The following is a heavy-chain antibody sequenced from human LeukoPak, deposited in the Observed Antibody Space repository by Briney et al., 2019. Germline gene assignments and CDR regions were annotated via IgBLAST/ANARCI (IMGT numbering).Heavy chain of an antibody. Sequence: SETLSLTCTVSGGSISSNYWSWIRQPPGKGLEWIGYISYSGSTNYNPSLKRRVTTSVDTSKNQFSLKLRSVTAADTAVYYCARMMIARFDYRGQGTLVTVSS. V-gene: IGHV4-59*01. J-gene: IGHJ4*02. CDR3: ARMMIARFDY. CDR1: GGSISSNY. CDR2: ISYSGST. D-gene: IGHD3-22*01.